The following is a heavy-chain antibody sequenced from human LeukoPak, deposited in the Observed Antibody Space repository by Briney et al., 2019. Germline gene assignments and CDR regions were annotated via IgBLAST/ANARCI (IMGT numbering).Heavy chain of an antibody. J-gene: IGHJ4*02. CDR2: IWYDGSDK. CDR3: AKAGDYGDYVDY. Sequence: GGSLRLSCAASGFTFSNYGMHWVRQAPGKGLEWVAVIWYDGSDKYYADSVKGRFTISRDNSKNTLYLQMNRLRAEDTAVYYCAKAGDYGDYVDYWGQGTLVTVSS. D-gene: IGHD4-17*01. V-gene: IGHV3-33*06. CDR1: GFTFSNYG.